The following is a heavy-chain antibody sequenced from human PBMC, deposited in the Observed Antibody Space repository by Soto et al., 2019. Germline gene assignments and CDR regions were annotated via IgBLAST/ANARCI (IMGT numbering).Heavy chain of an antibody. J-gene: IGHJ6*02. V-gene: IGHV1-2*04. CDR2: INPNSGGT. CDR1: GYTFTGYY. D-gene: IGHD6-13*01. CDR3: ARAGGIAAAGTLGDYYYYGMDV. Sequence: ASVKVSCKASGYTFTGYYMHWVRQAPGQGLEWMGWINPNSGGTNYAQKFQGWVTMTRDTSISTAYMELSRLRSDDTAVYYCARAGGIAAAGTLGDYYYYGMDVWGQGTTVTVSS.